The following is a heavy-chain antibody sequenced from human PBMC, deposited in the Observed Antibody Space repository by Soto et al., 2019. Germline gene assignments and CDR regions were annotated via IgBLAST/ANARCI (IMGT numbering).Heavy chain of an antibody. D-gene: IGHD3-16*01. CDR1: GFTFSIYD. CDR3: ARDANSDYSRGAGGVDS. V-gene: IGHV3-13*01. J-gene: IGHJ4*02. Sequence: EVQLVESGGGLVQPGGSLRLSCAASGFTFSIYDIHWVRQAPGKGLEWVSAIESAGATYYSDSVKGRFTSSRDNAKSSLYHQMTSLRGADTAVSSCARDANSDYSRGAGGVDSWGQGARVTVSS. CDR2: IESAGAT.